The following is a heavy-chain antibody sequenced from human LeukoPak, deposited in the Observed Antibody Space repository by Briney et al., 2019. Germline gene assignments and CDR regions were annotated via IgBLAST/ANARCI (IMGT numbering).Heavy chain of an antibody. V-gene: IGHV1-8*01. CDR2: MNPNSGNT. J-gene: IGHJ6*02. CDR1: GYTFTSYD. CDR3: ARGRVVVAAIPGYYYYGMDV. Sequence: ASVKVSCKASGYTFTSYDINWVRQATGQGLEWMGWMNPNSGNTGYAQKFQGRVTMTRNTSISTAYMELSSLRSEDTAVYYCARGRVVVAAIPGYYYYGMDVWGQGTTVTVSS. D-gene: IGHD2-15*01.